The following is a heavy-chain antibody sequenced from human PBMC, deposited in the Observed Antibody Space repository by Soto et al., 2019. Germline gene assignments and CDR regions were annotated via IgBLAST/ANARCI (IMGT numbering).Heavy chain of an antibody. CDR3: ARTDSRASWGRYYYYYYGMDV. J-gene: IGHJ6*02. Sequence: QVQVVQSGAEVKKPGSSVKVSCKASGDTFYNYAISWVRQAPGRGREWMGGLIPILGTANYAHKFQGRVTFTADESGSTAYMELSSVRSEDTAVYYCARTDSRASWGRYYYYYYGMDVWGQGTTVTVSS. CDR1: GDTFYNYA. CDR2: LIPILGTA. D-gene: IGHD3-16*01. V-gene: IGHV1-69*01.